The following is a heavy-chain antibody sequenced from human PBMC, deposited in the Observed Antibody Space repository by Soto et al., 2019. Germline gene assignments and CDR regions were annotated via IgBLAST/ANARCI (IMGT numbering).Heavy chain of an antibody. Sequence: QVQLQQWGAGQLKPAETLFLTCAVSGGSFTDYYWSWIRQSPGKGLEWVGEINHSASSTYNPSLEGRVTILVDTSKKQSSLKLRSVTAADTAIYYCARGEYDSSGLYSGAPLGFDVWGHGTTVTVSS. CDR1: GGSFTDYY. CDR2: INHSASS. D-gene: IGHD3-22*01. CDR3: ARGEYDSSGLYSGAPLGFDV. V-gene: IGHV4-34*01. J-gene: IGHJ6*02.